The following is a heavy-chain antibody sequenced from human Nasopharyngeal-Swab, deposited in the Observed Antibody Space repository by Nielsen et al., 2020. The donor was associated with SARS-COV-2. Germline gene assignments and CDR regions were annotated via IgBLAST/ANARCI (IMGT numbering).Heavy chain of an antibody. J-gene: IGHJ5*02. V-gene: IGHV3-15*01. CDR1: GFTFNDVG. Sequence: GESLKISCVASGFTFNDVGMHLVRQAPGKGLEWVGRIQSKVDGGRTDYAAPVKDRFIISRDDSKNMLYVQMNSLRTEDTAVYYCSTNKYRSGDDRWGQGTLVTVSS. D-gene: IGHD3-3*01. CDR3: STNKYRSGDDR. CDR2: IQSKVDGGRT.